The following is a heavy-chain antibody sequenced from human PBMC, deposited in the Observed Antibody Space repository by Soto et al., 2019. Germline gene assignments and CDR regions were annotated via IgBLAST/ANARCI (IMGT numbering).Heavy chain of an antibody. Sequence: QLQLVQSGAEVKKPGSSVKVSCKASGGTFSSFTVNWVRQAPGQGLEWMGGFMPILGAANYAPKFQGRVTIIADESTNTGYMELSSLRSEDTAVYYCARGNGFDIWGQGTMVTVS. V-gene: IGHV1-69*01. CDR3: ARGNGFDI. CDR1: GGTFSSFT. J-gene: IGHJ3*02. CDR2: FMPILGAA.